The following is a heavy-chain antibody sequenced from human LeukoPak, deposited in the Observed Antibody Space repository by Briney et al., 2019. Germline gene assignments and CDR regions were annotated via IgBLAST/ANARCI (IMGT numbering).Heavy chain of an antibody. D-gene: IGHD5-18*01. CDR1: GFTFSSYE. J-gene: IGHJ4*02. Sequence: GGSLRLSCAASGFTFSSYEMNWVRQAPGKGLEWVSYISSIGSTIYYADSVKGRFTISRDNAKNSLYLQMNSLRAEDTAVYYCARGVDTAMVTPAFDYWGQGTLVTVSS. V-gene: IGHV3-48*03. CDR3: ARGVDTAMVTPAFDY. CDR2: ISSIGSTI.